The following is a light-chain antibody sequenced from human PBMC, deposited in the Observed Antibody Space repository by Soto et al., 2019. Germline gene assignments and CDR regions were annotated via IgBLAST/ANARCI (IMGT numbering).Light chain of an antibody. Sequence: EIVLTQSPGTLSLSPGERATLSCRASQSVSNNYLAWYQQKPGQAPRLLIYGASNRATGIPARFSGSGSGTEFTLIISSLQPEDLGVYYCKQYSQRPPFTFGQGTRLEIK. CDR2: GAS. J-gene: IGKJ5*01. CDR3: KQYSQRPPFT. V-gene: IGKV3-20*01. CDR1: QSVSNNY.